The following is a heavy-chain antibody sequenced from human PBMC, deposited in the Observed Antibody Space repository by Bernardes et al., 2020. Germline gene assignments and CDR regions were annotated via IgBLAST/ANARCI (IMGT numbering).Heavy chain of an antibody. CDR3: AYSSPYYYGMDV. CDR2: IYHSGST. Sequence: WASLRLTCAVSGYSISSDYYWGWIRQPPKKGLEWIGSIYHSGSTYYNPSLKSRVTISVDTSKNQFSLKLSSVTAADTAVYYCAYSSPYYYGMDVWGQGTTVTVSS. D-gene: IGHD6-19*01. CDR1: GYSISSDYY. J-gene: IGHJ6*02. V-gene: IGHV4-38-2*01.